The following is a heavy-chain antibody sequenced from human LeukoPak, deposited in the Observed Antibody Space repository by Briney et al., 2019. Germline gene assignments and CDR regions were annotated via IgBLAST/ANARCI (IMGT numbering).Heavy chain of an antibody. CDR2: IKQDGSEK. CDR1: GFTFSSYW. D-gene: IGHD3-10*01. CDR3: ARVSGSLNTDY. V-gene: IGHV3-7*01. Sequence: GGSLRLSCAASGFTFSSYWMSWVRQAPGKGLEWVANIKQDGSEKYYVDSVKGRFTISRDNAKNSLYLQMDSLRAEDTAVYYCARVSGSLNTDYWGQGTLVTVSS. J-gene: IGHJ4*02.